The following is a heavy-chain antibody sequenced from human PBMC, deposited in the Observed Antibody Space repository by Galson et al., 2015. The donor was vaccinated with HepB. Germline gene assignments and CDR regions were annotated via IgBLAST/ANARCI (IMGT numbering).Heavy chain of an antibody. D-gene: IGHD3-9*01. CDR3: ARGGGLLTGYRGMDV. V-gene: IGHV3-33*05. CDR1: GISLIEHT. Sequence: SLRLSCAASGISLIEHTIYWVRQAPGKGLEWVAVISYDESNKLYADSVKGRSTISRDISKNTLYLQMNSLRVEDTAPYFCARGGGLLTGYRGMDVWGQGTTVTVSS. J-gene: IGHJ6*02. CDR2: ISYDESNK.